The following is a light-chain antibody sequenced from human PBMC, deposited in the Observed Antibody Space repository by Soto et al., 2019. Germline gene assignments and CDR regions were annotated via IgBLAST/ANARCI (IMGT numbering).Light chain of an antibody. J-gene: IGKJ5*01. V-gene: IGKV1-12*01. CDR2: AAS. CDR3: QQANSFPPT. Sequence: DIQMTQSPSSVSASVGDRVTITCRASQGIATWLAWYQQKPGKAPRLLIYAASTLQSGVPSRFRGSGSGTDFTLTSSSLKPEDLATYYCQQANSFPPTFGQGTRLEIK. CDR1: QGIATW.